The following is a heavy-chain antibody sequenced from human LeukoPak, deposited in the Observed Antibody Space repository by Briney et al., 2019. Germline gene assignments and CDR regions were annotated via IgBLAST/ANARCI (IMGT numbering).Heavy chain of an antibody. CDR1: GGSISGYY. CDR3: ARGYYYYGMDV. V-gene: IGHV4-59*08. J-gene: IGHJ6*02. Sequence: SETLSLTCTVSGGSISGYYWSWIRQPPGKGLEWIGYIYYSGSTNYNPSLKSRVTISADTSKNHFSLKLSSVTAADTAVDYCARGYYYYGMDVWGQGTTVTVSS. CDR2: IYYSGST.